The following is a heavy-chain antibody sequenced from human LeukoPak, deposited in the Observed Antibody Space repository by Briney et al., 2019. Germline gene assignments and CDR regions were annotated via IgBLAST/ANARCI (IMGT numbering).Heavy chain of an antibody. Sequence: GGSLRLSCAASGFTFSTYAIHWVRQAPGKGLEWVAVIWFDGSEQYYADSVKGRFIISRDNSKSTSNLQLNSLRAEDTAVYYCARDKKSGESSEIDYWGQGTLVTVSS. V-gene: IGHV3-33*01. D-gene: IGHD3-10*01. CDR2: IWFDGSEQ. CDR1: GFTFSTYA. CDR3: ARDKKSGESSEIDY. J-gene: IGHJ4*02.